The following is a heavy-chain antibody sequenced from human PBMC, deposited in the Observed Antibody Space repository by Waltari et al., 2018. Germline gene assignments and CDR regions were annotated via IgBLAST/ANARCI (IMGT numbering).Heavy chain of an antibody. CDR2: IYYSGST. Sequence: QLQLQESGPGLVKPSETLSLTCTVSGGSISSSSYYWGWIRQPPGKGLEWIGSIYYSGSTYNNPSLKSRVIISVDTSKNQFSLKLSSVTAADTAVYYCARPVVAATLSWFDPWGQGTLVTVSS. CDR3: ARPVVAATLSWFDP. D-gene: IGHD2-15*01. J-gene: IGHJ5*02. V-gene: IGHV4-39*07. CDR1: GGSISSSSYY.